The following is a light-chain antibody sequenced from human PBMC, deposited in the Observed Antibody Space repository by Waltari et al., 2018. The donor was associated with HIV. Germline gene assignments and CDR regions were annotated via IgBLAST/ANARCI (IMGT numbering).Light chain of an antibody. J-gene: IGLJ1*01. CDR1: SSDVGGYKY. CDR2: DVS. Sequence: QSALTQPASVSGSPGQSITISCTGTSSDVGGYKYVSWYQQQPGKAPKLMIYDVSNRPAGGSNRFAGSKSGNTASLTISGLQAEDEADYYCSSYTSSSTYVFGTGTKVTVL. CDR3: SSYTSSSTYV. V-gene: IGLV2-14*03.